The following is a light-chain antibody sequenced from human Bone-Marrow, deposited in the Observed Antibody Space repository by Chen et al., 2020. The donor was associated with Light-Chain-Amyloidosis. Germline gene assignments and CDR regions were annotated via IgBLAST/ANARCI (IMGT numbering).Light chain of an antibody. CDR2: QDT. Sequence: ELTQPPSVSVSPGQTASITCSGDKLGEKYTCWYQQKPGQSPLLVVYQDTKRPSGSPERFSGSNSGNTATLTISGTQAMDEADYYCQVWDSTTVVFGGGTKVTVL. CDR3: QVWDSTTVV. V-gene: IGLV3-1*01. J-gene: IGLJ2*01. CDR1: KLGEKY.